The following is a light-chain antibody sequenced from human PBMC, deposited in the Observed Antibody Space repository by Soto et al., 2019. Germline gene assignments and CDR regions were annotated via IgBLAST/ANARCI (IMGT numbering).Light chain of an antibody. CDR1: SSDIGAFNH. V-gene: IGLV2-14*03. Sequence: QSVLTHPASVSDSPGQSITISCIGTSSDIGAFNHVSWHQQHPGKAPNLIIYDVINRPSGVSNHFSGSKTGNTASLIISGLQAEDEADYYCSSSTSTSSYVFGSATKVTVL. CDR2: DVI. J-gene: IGLJ1*01. CDR3: SSSTSTSSYV.